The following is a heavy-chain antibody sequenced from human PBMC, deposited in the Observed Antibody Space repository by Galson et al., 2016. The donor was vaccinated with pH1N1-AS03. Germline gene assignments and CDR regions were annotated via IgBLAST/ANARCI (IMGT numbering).Heavy chain of an antibody. Sequence: SVKVSCKASGGTLSNYAITWVRQAPGQGLEWMGGLIPIFHTPNYAQKFQGRVTITADESTDTAYMELSSLTSEDTAVYYWAREGRFLEWDYYAMDVWGQGTTVTVSS. J-gene: IGHJ6*02. D-gene: IGHD3-3*01. V-gene: IGHV1-69*13. CDR2: LIPIFHTP. CDR3: AREGRFLEWDYYAMDV. CDR1: GGTLSNYA.